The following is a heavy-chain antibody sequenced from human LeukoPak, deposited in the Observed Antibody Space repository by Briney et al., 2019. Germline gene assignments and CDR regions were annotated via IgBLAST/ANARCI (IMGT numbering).Heavy chain of an antibody. J-gene: IGHJ6*02. Sequence: SETLSLTCTVSGGSISSSRYYWGWIRQPPGKGLEWIGSIYYSGSTYYNPSLKSRVTISVDTSKNQFSLKLSSVTAADTAVYYCARHPRPRIQLWSQNYYGMDVWGQGTTVTVSS. CDR3: ARHPRPRIQLWSQNYYGMDV. V-gene: IGHV4-39*01. D-gene: IGHD5-18*01. CDR2: IYYSGST. CDR1: GGSISSSRYY.